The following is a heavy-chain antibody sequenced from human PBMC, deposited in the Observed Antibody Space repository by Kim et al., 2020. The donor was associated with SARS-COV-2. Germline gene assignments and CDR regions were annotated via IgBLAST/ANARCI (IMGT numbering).Heavy chain of an antibody. V-gene: IGHV3-74*01. Sequence: GGSLRLSCAASGFTFSSYWMHWVRQAPGKGLVWVSRINSDGSSTSYADSVKGRFTISRDNAKNTLYLQMNSLRAEDTAVYYCARDFLFSRGFGELLPMDVWGQGTTVTVSS. J-gene: IGHJ6*02. CDR1: GFTFSSYW. D-gene: IGHD3-10*01. CDR3: ARDFLFSRGFGELLPMDV. CDR2: INSDGSST.